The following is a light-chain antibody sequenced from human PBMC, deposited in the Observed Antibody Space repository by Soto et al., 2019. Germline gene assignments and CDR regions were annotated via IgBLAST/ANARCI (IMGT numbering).Light chain of an antibody. CDR3: TSYTSISLYV. Sequence: QSVLTQPAPVSGSPGQSITISCTGTSSDVGGYNYVPWYQQHPGKAPKLMIYEVSNRPSGVSNRFSGSKSGNTASLTISGLQAVDEADYYCTSYTSISLYVFGTGTKVTVL. CDR1: SSDVGGYNY. CDR2: EVS. J-gene: IGLJ1*01. V-gene: IGLV2-14*01.